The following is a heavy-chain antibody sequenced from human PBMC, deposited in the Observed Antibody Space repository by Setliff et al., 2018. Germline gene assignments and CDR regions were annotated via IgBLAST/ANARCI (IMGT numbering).Heavy chain of an antibody. V-gene: IGHV4-39*07. CDR1: GGSISSSTYY. D-gene: IGHD2-15*01. J-gene: IGHJ4*02. Sequence: PSETLSLTCTVSGGSISSSTYYWGWIRQPPGKGLEWIGSIYYGGSAYYNPSLKSRVTISVDTSKNQFSLKLSSATAADTAMYYCARILGYCSGGSCYVPYWGQGTLVTVSS. CDR3: ARILGYCSGGSCYVPY. CDR2: IYYGGSA.